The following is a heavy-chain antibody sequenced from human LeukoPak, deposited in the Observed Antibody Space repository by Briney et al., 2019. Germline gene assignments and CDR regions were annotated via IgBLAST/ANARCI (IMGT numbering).Heavy chain of an antibody. Sequence: PSETLSLTWAVYGASFRNYYWSWIRQTPGKGLEWIGEIDHSGTTNYNPSLKSRVTISLDTSKNQFSLKVTSVTAADTAVYYCARSGTYQYSSTSDYWGQGTLVTVSS. D-gene: IGHD3-10*01. V-gene: IGHV4-34*01. J-gene: IGHJ4*02. CDR2: IDHSGTT. CDR3: ARSGTYQYSSTSDY. CDR1: GASFRNYY.